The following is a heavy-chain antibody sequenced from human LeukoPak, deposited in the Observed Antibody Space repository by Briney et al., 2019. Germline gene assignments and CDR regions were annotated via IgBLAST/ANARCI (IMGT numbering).Heavy chain of an antibody. J-gene: IGHJ4*02. Sequence: PSQTLSLTCTVSGGSISSGDYYWSWIRQPPGKGLEWIGYIYYSGSTYYNPSLKSRVTISVDTSKNQFSLKLSSVTAADTAVYFCASVPYGGNLFDYWGQGTLVTVSS. CDR3: ASVPYGGNLFDY. CDR1: GGSISSGDYY. CDR2: IYYSGST. V-gene: IGHV4-30-4*01. D-gene: IGHD4-23*01.